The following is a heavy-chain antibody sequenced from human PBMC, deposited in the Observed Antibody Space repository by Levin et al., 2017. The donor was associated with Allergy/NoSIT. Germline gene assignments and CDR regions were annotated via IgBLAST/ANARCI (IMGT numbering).Heavy chain of an antibody. V-gene: IGHV3-15*01. CDR3: TAYSSGWPPGY. CDR2: IKSKTDGGTT. Sequence: GGSLRLSCAASGFTFSNAWMSWVRQAPGKGLEWVGRIKSKTDGGTTDYAAPVKGRFTVSRDDSKNTLYLQMNSLKTEDTAVYYCTAYSSGWPPGYWGQGTLVTVSS. J-gene: IGHJ4*02. D-gene: IGHD6-19*01. CDR1: GFTFSNAW.